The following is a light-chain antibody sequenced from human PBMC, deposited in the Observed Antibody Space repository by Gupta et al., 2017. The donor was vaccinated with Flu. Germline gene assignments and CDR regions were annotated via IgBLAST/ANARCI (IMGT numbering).Light chain of an antibody. V-gene: IGKV3-20*01. CDR1: QSVSSSY. Sequence: ERATLSCRASQSVSSSYLAWYQQKPGQAPRLLIYDASSRATGIPDRFSGSGSGTDFTLTISRLEPEDFAVYICQQYGSSPRTFGQGTKLEIK. J-gene: IGKJ2*01. CDR2: DAS. CDR3: QQYGSSPRT.